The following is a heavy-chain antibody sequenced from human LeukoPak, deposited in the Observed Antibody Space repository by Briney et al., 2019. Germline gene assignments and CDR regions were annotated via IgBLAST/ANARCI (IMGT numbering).Heavy chain of an antibody. Sequence: PSETLSLTCTVSGGSISSYYWSGVRQPPGKGLEWIGYIYYSGSTNYNPSLKSRVTISVDTSKNQFSLKLSSVTAADTAVYYCARDLYYYGSGSYLLSSYMDVWGKGTTVTVSS. CDR3: ARDLYYYGSGSYLLSSYMDV. CDR1: GGSISSYY. CDR2: IYYSGST. V-gene: IGHV4-59*01. D-gene: IGHD3-10*01. J-gene: IGHJ6*03.